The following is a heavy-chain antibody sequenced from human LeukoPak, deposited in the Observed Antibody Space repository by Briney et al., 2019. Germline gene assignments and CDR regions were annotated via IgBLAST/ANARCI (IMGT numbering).Heavy chain of an antibody. CDR3: ARRYSSSWYNYFDY. Sequence: LETLSLTCTVSGGSISSSSYYWGWIRQPPGKGLEWIGSIYYSGSTYYNPSLKSRVTISVDTSKNQFSLKLSSVTAADTAVYYCARRYSSSWYNYFDYWGQGTLVTVSS. J-gene: IGHJ4*02. CDR1: GGSISSSSYY. CDR2: IYYSGST. D-gene: IGHD6-13*01. V-gene: IGHV4-39*01.